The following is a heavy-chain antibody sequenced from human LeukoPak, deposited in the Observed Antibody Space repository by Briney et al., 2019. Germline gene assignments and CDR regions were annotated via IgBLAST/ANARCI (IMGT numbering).Heavy chain of an antibody. D-gene: IGHD1-26*01. CDR1: GGSISSSVYY. J-gene: IGHJ4*02. V-gene: IGHV4-39*01. CDR3: ARRTSNPVGAIDY. Sequence: SETLSLTCTVSGGSISSSVYYWGWIRQPPGKGLEWIGAISSSGSPYYNPSLKSRVTISVDSSKNQFSLKLSSVTAADTAVYYCARRTSNPVGAIDYWGQGALVTVSS. CDR2: ISSSGSP.